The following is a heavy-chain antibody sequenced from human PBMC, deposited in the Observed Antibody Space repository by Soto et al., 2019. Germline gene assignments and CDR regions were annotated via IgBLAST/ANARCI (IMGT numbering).Heavy chain of an antibody. D-gene: IGHD2-2*01. CDR1: GFTFSSYA. V-gene: IGHV3-23*01. CDR2: ISGSGGST. CDR3: AKGRRYCSSTSCYPGGIDY. J-gene: IGHJ4*02. Sequence: GGSLRLSCAASGFTFSSYAMSWVRQAPGKGLEWVSAISGSGGSTYYADSVKGRFTISRDNSKNTLYLQMNSLRAEDTAVYYCAKGRRYCSSTSCYPGGIDYWGQGTLVTVSS.